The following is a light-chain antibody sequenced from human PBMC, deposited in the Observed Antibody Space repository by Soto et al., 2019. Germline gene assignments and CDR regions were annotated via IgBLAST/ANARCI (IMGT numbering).Light chain of an antibody. J-gene: IGKJ1*01. CDR2: WAS. CDR3: QQYYSTPRT. CDR1: QSILYSSINRNY. Sequence: DIVMTQSPDSLAVSLGERATINCKSSQSILYSSINRNYLAWFQQKPGQPPKLLIYWASTRESGVPDRFSGSGSGTDFTLTIRSLQPEHVAVYFCQQYYSTPRTFGQGTKVEIK. V-gene: IGKV4-1*01.